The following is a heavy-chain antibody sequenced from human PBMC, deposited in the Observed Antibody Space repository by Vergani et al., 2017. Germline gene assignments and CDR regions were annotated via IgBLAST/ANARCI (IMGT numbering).Heavy chain of an antibody. J-gene: IGHJ4*02. CDR1: GFTFSSYA. Sequence: EVQLLECGGGLVQPGGSLRLPCAAPGFTFSSYAMSGVRQAPGKGRGWVSAISGSGGRTYYADSVKGRFTISRDNSKNTLCLQMNRLRAEDTAVYYCAKSLRRNQYSYGCFDYWGQGTLVTVSS. V-gene: IGHV3-23*01. D-gene: IGHD5-18*01. CDR2: ISGSGGRT. CDR3: AKSLRRNQYSYGCFDY.